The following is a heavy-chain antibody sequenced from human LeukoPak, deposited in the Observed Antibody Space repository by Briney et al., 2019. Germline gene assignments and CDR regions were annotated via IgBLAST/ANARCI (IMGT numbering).Heavy chain of an antibody. CDR1: GYSFTSYW. CDR2: IYPGDSDT. Sequence: ESLKISCKGFGYSFTSYWIGWVRQMPGKGLEWMGIIYPGDSDTRYSPSFQGQVTISADKSISTAYLQWSSLKASDTAMYYCARPGRRGYSYGPFDYWGQGTLVTVSS. CDR3: ARPGRRGYSYGPFDY. J-gene: IGHJ4*02. D-gene: IGHD5-18*01. V-gene: IGHV5-51*01.